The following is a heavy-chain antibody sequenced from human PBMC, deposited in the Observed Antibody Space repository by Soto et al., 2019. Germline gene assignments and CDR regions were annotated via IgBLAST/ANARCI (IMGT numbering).Heavy chain of an antibody. CDR1: GFMVSSYA. V-gene: IGHV3-23*01. CDR3: AKDGSWGDHYYFDN. Sequence: GGSLRLSCAVSGFMVSSYAMTWVRQAPGKGLEWVSSISGSGGSTYYSDSVRGRFTISRDNSKKMLYLEMNSLKGDDTAVYYCAKDGSWGDHYYFDNWGQGTLVTVSS. D-gene: IGHD2-21*02. J-gene: IGHJ4*02. CDR2: ISGSGGST.